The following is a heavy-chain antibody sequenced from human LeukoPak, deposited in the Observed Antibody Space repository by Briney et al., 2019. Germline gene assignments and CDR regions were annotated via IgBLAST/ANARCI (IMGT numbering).Heavy chain of an antibody. CDR1: GFTFDDYA. V-gene: IGHV3-43D*03. J-gene: IGHJ6*03. CDR2: ISWDGGST. CDR3: ARKVKSYYYYYMDV. Sequence: GGSLRLFCTASGFTFDDYAMHWVRQAPGKGLEWVSLISWDGGSTYYADSVKGRFTVSRDNSKNSLYLQMNSLRAEDTALYYCARKVKSYYYYYMDVWGKGTTVTVSS. D-gene: IGHD2-21*01.